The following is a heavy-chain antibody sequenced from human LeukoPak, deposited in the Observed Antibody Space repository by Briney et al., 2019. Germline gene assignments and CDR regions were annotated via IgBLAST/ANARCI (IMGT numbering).Heavy chain of an antibody. J-gene: IGHJ4*02. CDR2: IWFDGSNK. CDR1: GFTFSSYG. V-gene: IGHV3-33*01. CDR3: ARGSPAYSSSPHYYFDY. D-gene: IGHD6-6*01. Sequence: PGGSLRLSCAASGFTFSSYGMHWVRQAPGKRLEWVAAIWFDGSNKYYADSVKGRFTISRDNSKNTLYLQMNSLRAEDTAVYYCARGSPAYSSSPHYYFDYWGQGTLVTVSS.